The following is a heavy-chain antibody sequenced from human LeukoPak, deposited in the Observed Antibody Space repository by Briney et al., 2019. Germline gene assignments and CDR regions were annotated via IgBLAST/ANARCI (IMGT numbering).Heavy chain of an antibody. Sequence: SETLSLTCTVSGASIRSYYWSWIRQPPGKGLEWIGYIYNSGTTNYNPSLKSRVTISVDTFKNQFSLNLNSVTAADTAVYYCARRRYYSALGALDDWGQGTLVTVSS. D-gene: IGHD3-10*01. CDR2: IYNSGTT. J-gene: IGHJ4*02. CDR1: GASIRSYY. V-gene: IGHV4-59*08. CDR3: ARRRYYSALGALDD.